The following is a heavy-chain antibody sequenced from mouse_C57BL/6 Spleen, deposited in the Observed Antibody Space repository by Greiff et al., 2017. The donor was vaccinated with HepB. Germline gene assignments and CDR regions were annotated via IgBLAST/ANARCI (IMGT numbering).Heavy chain of an antibody. D-gene: IGHD1-1*01. Sequence: EVQGVESGGGLVKPGGSLKLSCAASGFTFSDYGMHWVRQAPEKGLEWVAYISSGSSTIYYADTVKGRFTISRDNAKNTLFLQRTSLRSEDTAMYYCATLYGSNYAMDYWGQGTSVTVSS. J-gene: IGHJ4*01. V-gene: IGHV5-17*01. CDR1: GFTFSDYG. CDR2: ISSGSSTI. CDR3: ATLYGSNYAMDY.